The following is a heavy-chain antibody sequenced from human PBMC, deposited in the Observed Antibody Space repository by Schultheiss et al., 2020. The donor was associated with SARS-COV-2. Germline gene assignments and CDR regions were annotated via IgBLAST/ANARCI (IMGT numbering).Heavy chain of an antibody. Sequence: GGSLRLSCAASGFTFSSYGMHWVRQAPGKGLEWVAVIWYDGSSTYYADSVEGRFTISRDNSKNTLYLQMNSLRAEDAAVYYCAKAFGRPSNFDYWGQGTLVTVSS. CDR3: AKAFGRPSNFDY. D-gene: IGHD3-10*01. J-gene: IGHJ4*02. CDR1: GFTFSSYG. CDR2: IWYDGSST. V-gene: IGHV3-33*06.